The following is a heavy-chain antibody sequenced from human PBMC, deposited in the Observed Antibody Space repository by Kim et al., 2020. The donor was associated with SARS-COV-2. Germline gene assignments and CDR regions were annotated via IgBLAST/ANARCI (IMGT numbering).Heavy chain of an antibody. D-gene: IGHD3-10*01. J-gene: IGHJ5*02. V-gene: IGHV4-34*01. Sequence: SETLSLTCAVYGGSFSGYYWSWIRQPPGKGLEWIGEINHSGSTNYNPSLKSRVTISVDTSKNQFSLKLSSVTAADTAVYYCARDMDWFDPWGQGTLVTVSS. CDR3: ARDMDWFDP. CDR1: GGSFSGYY. CDR2: INHSGST.